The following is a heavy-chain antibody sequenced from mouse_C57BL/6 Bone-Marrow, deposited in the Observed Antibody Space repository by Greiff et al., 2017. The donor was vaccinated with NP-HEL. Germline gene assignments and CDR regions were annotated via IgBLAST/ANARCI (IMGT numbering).Heavy chain of an antibody. D-gene: IGHD1-1*01. Sequence: SGPELVKPGASVKISCKASGYAFSSSWMNWVKQRPGKGLEWIGRIYPGDGDTNYNGKFKGKATLTADKSSSTAYMQLSSLTSEDSAVYFCARGVVADYWGQGTTLTVSS. V-gene: IGHV1-82*01. J-gene: IGHJ2*01. CDR2: IYPGDGDT. CDR3: ARGVVADY. CDR1: GYAFSSSW.